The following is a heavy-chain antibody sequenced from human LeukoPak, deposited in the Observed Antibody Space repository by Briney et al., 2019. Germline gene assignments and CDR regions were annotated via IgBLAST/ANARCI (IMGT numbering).Heavy chain of an antibody. Sequence: GGSLRLSCVASGFTFSSYYMSWIRQAPGKGLEWISYMNSFGTTNYHADSVEGRFTISRDNAKNSLYLQMDSLRAEDTAVYYCARGYYNTSGYPLFQHWGQGTLVTVSS. CDR1: GFTFSSYY. CDR2: MNSFGTTN. D-gene: IGHD3-22*01. V-gene: IGHV3-11*01. J-gene: IGHJ1*01. CDR3: ARGYYNTSGYPLFQH.